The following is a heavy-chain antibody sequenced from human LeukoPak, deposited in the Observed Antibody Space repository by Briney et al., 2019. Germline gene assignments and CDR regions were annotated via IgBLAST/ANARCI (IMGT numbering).Heavy chain of an antibody. V-gene: IGHV4-38-2*01. CDR2: IYHNGNT. J-gene: IGHJ5*02. CDR3: ARGGVTYDYGS. D-gene: IGHD3-10*01. CDR1: GYSISSGYC. Sequence: SETLSLTCAVSGYSISSGYCWGWIRQPPGKGLEWIGNIYHNGNTYYNPSLKSRVTISVDTSKNQFSLKLSSVTAADTAVYYCARGGVTYDYGSWGQGTLVTVSS.